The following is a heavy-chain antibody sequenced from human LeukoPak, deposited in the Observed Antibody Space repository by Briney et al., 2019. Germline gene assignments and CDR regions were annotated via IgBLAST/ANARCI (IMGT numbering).Heavy chain of an antibody. Sequence: GASVKVSCKASGGTFSSYAISWVRQAPGQGLEWMGRIIPILGIANYAQKFQGRVTITADKSTSTAYMELSILRSEDTAAYYCARRMLDSSGYSYYFDYWGQGTLVTVSS. CDR2: IIPILGIA. CDR3: ARRMLDSSGYSYYFDY. D-gene: IGHD3-22*01. J-gene: IGHJ4*02. V-gene: IGHV1-69*04. CDR1: GGTFSSYA.